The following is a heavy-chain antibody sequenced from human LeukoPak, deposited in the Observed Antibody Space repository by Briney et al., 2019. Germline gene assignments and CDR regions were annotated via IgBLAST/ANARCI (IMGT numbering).Heavy chain of an antibody. J-gene: IGHJ6*02. CDR1: GGSISSSNW. CDR2: IYHSGST. V-gene: IGHV4-4*02. D-gene: IGHD2-8*01. CDR3: ARDPRDCTNGVCPGGYYYYGMDV. Sequence: SETLSLTCAVSGGSISSSNWWSWVRQPPGKGLEGIGEIYHSGSTNYNPSLKSRVTISVDKSKNQFSLKLSSVTAADTAVYYCARDPRDCTNGVCPGGYYYYGMDVWGQGTTVTVSS.